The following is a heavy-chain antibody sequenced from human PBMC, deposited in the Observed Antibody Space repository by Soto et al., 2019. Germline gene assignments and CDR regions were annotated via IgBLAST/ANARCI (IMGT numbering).Heavy chain of an antibody. J-gene: IGHJ4*01. V-gene: IGHV3-15*07. D-gene: IGHD6-13*01. CDR1: GFIFSDAW. CDR3: TTDQGDSRTFTYFHY. CDR2: NKSKSDGGTT. Sequence: EVQLVESGGGLAKPGGSLRLSCAASGFIFSDAWMDWVRQAPGKWLEWVAHNKSKSDGGTTAFAAPVKGRFTISRDDYKIMLYLEMNSLSIEDTAVYYCTTDQGDSRTFTYFHYWCHGTLVTGSS.